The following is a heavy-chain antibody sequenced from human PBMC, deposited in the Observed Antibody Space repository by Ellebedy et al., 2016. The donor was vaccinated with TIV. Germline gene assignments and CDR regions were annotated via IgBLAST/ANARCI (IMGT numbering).Heavy chain of an antibody. CDR3: ARGDSSSWASRSLFDY. J-gene: IGHJ4*02. CDR2: IYHSGST. CDR1: GGSISSGGYS. V-gene: IGHV4-30-2*01. D-gene: IGHD6-13*01. Sequence: SETLSLXXAVSGGSISSGGYSWSWIRQPPGKGLEWIGYIYHSGSTYYNPSLKSRVTISVDRSKNQFSLKLSSVTAADTAVYYCARGDSSSWASRSLFDYWGQGTLVTVSS.